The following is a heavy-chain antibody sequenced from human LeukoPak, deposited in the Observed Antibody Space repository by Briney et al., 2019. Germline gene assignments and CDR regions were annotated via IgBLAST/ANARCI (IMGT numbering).Heavy chain of an antibody. V-gene: IGHV3-23*01. CDR2: ISGSGGST. J-gene: IGHJ4*02. D-gene: IGHD2-15*01. CDR1: GFTFSSYA. CDR3: AKLTYCSGGSCYTLANFDY. Sequence: PGGSLRLSCAASGFTFSSYAMSWVRQAPGKGLEWVSAISGSGGSTYYADSVKGRFTISRDNSKNTLYLQMNSLRAEDTAVYYCAKLTYCSGGSCYTLANFDYWGQGTLVTVSS.